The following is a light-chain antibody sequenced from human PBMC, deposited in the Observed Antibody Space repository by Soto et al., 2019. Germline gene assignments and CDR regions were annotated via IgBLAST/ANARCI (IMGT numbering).Light chain of an antibody. CDR3: QQYGSSVYT. Sequence: ETVLTQSPGTLSLSPGERATLSCRASQSVINSYLAWYQQTPGQAPRLLIYGASTRATGIPDRFSGNGSGTDFTLTISRLEPEDIAVYYCQQYGSSVYTFGQGTKLEIK. CDR2: GAS. J-gene: IGKJ2*01. V-gene: IGKV3-20*01. CDR1: QSVINSY.